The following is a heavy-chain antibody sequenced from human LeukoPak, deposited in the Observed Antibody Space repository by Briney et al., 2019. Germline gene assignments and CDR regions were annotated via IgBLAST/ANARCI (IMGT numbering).Heavy chain of an antibody. V-gene: IGHV4-61*08. D-gene: IGHD1-26*01. J-gene: IGHJ4*02. CDR2: IYYGGST. CDR3: GRGAVGHGAGIDY. Sequence: PSETLSLTCTVSGGSVTSGGLYWSWIRLPPRKELEWIGYIYYGGSTNYNASLKSRVTISIDTSKSQFSLNLSSVTAADTAVYYCGRGAVGHGAGIDYWGQGMLVTVSS. CDR1: GGSVTSGGLY.